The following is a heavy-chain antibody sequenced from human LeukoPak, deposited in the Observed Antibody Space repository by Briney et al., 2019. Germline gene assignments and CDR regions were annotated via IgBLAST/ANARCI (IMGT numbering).Heavy chain of an antibody. J-gene: IGHJ5*02. CDR3: AKGGGANWFDP. V-gene: IGHV3-23*01. Sequence: GGSLRLSCADSGFTFSTYGMIWVRQAPGKGLEWVSAISGSGGNTYYADSVKGRFTISRDNSKNTLYLQMNSLRAEDTAVYYCAKGGGANWFDPWGQGTLVTVSS. CDR2: ISGSGGNT. CDR1: GFTFSTYG. D-gene: IGHD2-21*01.